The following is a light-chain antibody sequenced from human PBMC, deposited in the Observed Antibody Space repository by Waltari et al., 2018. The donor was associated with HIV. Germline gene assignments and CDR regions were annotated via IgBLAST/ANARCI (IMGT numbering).Light chain of an antibody. J-gene: IGLJ1*01. Sequence: QPVLTQPHPVSAAHGQKVTISCAGSSSNIGNNQVPWYQQLPGTAPKLLISDNNKRPSGIPDRFSASKSGTSATLGITGLQTGDEAEYYCGAWDSSLSAVVFGTGTKVTVL. CDR3: GAWDSSLSAVV. V-gene: IGLV1-51*01. CDR2: DNN. CDR1: SSNIGNNQ.